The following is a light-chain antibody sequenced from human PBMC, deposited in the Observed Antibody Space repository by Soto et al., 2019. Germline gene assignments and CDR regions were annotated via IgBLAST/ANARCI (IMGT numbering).Light chain of an antibody. CDR2: DVS. J-gene: IGLJ1*01. V-gene: IGLV2-14*03. CDR1: SSDVGGYNY. CDR3: SSFTRSSTYV. Sequence: QSVLTQPASVSGSPGQSIAISCTGTSSDVGGYNYVSWYQQHPGKAPKLMIYDVSNRPSGVSDRFSGSKSGNTASLTISGLQAEDEGDYYCSSFTRSSTYVFGTGTKVTVL.